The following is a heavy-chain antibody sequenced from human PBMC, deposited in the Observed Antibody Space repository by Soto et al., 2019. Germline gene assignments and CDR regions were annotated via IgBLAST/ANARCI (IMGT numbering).Heavy chain of an antibody. CDR1: GVTVSSNY. V-gene: IGHV3-66*04. Sequence: EVQLVESGGGLVQPGGSLRLSCAASGVTVSSNYMSWVRQAPGKGLEWVSVIYSGGSTYYADSVKGRFTISRDNYKNTLYLRMNSLRAEDTAVYYCARHGYNYGGGYFDYWGQGTLVTVSS. CDR2: IYSGGST. J-gene: IGHJ4*02. CDR3: ARHGYNYGGGYFDY. D-gene: IGHD5-18*01.